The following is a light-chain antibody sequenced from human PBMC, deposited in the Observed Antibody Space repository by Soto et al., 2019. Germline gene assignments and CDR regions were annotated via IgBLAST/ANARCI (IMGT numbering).Light chain of an antibody. CDR1: QSVSSH. V-gene: IGKV3-11*01. Sequence: EIVVTQSPATLSLSPGERATLSCRASQSVSSHLAWYQQKPGQAPSLLIYDASNRATGIPARFSGSGSGTDFTLTISSLEPEDFAVYYCQQRADWWTFGQGTKVEVK. CDR3: QQRADWWT. CDR2: DAS. J-gene: IGKJ1*01.